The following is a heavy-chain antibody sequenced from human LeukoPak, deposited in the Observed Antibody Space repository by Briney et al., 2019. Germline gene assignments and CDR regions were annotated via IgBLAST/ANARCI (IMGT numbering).Heavy chain of an antibody. CDR3: ARVHLTYYYDTSALDY. CDR2: INPSGGST. CDR1: GYTFTSYY. Sequence: ASVKVSCKASGYTFTSYYMHWVRQAPGQGLEWMGIINPSGGSTSYAQKFQGRVTMTRDTSISTAYMELSRLRSDDTAVYYCARVHLTYYYDTSALDYWGQGTLVTVSS. V-gene: IGHV1-46*01. D-gene: IGHD3-22*01. J-gene: IGHJ4*02.